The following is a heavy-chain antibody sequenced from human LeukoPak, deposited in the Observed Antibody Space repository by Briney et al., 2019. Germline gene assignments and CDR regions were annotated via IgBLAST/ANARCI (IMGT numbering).Heavy chain of an antibody. J-gene: IGHJ4*02. CDR2: INHSGST. CDR1: GGSISSSSYY. Sequence: SETLSLTCTVSGGSISSSSYYWGWIRQPPGKGLEWIGEINHSGSTNYNPSLKSRVTISVDAPKNQFSLKLSSVTAADTAVYYCARAPQNIAAAGTGDYWGQGTLVTVSS. V-gene: IGHV4-39*07. CDR3: ARAPQNIAAAGTGDY. D-gene: IGHD6-13*01.